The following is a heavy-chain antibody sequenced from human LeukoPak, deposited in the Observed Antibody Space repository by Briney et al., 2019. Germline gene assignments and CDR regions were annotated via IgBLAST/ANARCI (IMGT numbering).Heavy chain of an antibody. CDR2: INHSGST. V-gene: IGHV4-34*01. CDR1: GGSFSGYY. J-gene: IGHJ4*02. CDR3: ARCEDSSGYPSYFDY. Sequence: SETLSLTCAVYGGSFSGYYWSWIRQPPGKGLEWIGEINHSGSTSYNPSLKSRVTISVDTSKNQFSLKLSSVTAADTAVYYCARCEDSSGYPSYFDYWGQGTLVTVSS. D-gene: IGHD3-22*01.